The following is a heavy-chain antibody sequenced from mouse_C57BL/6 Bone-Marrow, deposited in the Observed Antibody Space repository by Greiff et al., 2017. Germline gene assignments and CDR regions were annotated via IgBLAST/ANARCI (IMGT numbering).Heavy chain of an antibody. CDR3: ARGIYYYGSSSLDY. CDR1: GYTFTSYW. J-gene: IGHJ2*01. CDR2: IHPNSGST. Sequence: QVQLKQPGAELVKPGASVKLSCKASGYTFTSYWMHWVKQRPGQGLEWIGMIHPNSGSTNYNEKFKSKATLTVDKSSSTAYMQLSSLTSEDSAVYYCARGIYYYGSSSLDYWGQGTTLTVSS. D-gene: IGHD1-1*01. V-gene: IGHV1-64*01.